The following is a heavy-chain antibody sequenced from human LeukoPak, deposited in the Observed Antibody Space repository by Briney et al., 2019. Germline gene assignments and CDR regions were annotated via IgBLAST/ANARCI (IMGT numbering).Heavy chain of an antibody. D-gene: IGHD6-19*01. Sequence: SETLSLTCAVYGGSLSGYYWSWVRQPPEKGLEWIAEINHSGSTNYNPSLKSRVTISVDTSKNQFSLKLTSVTAADTAVYYCARPRSSSGWYGAFDIWGQGTMVTVSS. CDR3: ARPRSSSGWYGAFDI. J-gene: IGHJ3*02. CDR2: INHSGST. CDR1: GGSLSGYY. V-gene: IGHV4-34*01.